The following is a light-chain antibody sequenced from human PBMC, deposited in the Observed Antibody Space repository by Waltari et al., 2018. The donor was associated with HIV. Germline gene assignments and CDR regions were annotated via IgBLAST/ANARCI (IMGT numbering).Light chain of an antibody. CDR3: QQYSSAPFT. J-gene: IGKJ3*01. Sequence: DIQMTQSPSSLSASVGDRVTITCWASQAISNYLVWYQQKPGKRPKLLIYAASTLQSGVPSRFRGSGSGTDFTLTISSLQPEDVATYYCQQYSSAPFTFGPGTKVDIK. V-gene: IGKV1-27*01. CDR1: QAISNY. CDR2: AAS.